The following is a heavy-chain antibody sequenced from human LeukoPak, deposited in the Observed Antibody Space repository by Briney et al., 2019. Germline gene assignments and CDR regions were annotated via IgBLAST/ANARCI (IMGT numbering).Heavy chain of an antibody. CDR2: ISAYNGNT. CDR1: GYTFTSYG. J-gene: IGHJ4*02. CDR3: AREGVAARRNPRGYSFDY. V-gene: IGHV1-18*01. Sequence: ASVKVSCKASGYTFTSYGISWVRQAPGQGLEWMGWISAYNGNTNYAQKLQGRVTMTTDTSTSTAYMELRSLRSDDTAVYYCAREGVAARRNPRGYSFDYWGQGTLVTVSS. D-gene: IGHD6-6*01.